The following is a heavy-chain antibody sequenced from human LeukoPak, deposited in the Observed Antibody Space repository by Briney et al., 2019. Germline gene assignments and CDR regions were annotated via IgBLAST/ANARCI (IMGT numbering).Heavy chain of an antibody. V-gene: IGHV3-11*04. Sequence: GGSLRLSCAASGFTFSDYYMSWIRQAPGKGLEWVSYISSSGSTIYYADSVKGRFTISRDNAKNSLYLQMNSLRAEDTAVYYCAKAGRYCSSTSCLKNNWFDPWGQGTLVTVSS. CDR3: AKAGRYCSSTSCLKNNWFDP. J-gene: IGHJ5*02. CDR1: GFTFSDYY. CDR2: ISSSGSTI. D-gene: IGHD2-2*01.